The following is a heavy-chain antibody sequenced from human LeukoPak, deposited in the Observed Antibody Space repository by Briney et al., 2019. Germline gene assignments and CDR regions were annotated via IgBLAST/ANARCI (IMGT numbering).Heavy chain of an antibody. CDR1: GFTFSSYG. CDR3: ARRLPIVGATLDY. D-gene: IGHD1-26*01. V-gene: IGHV3-30*02. J-gene: IGHJ4*02. Sequence: GGSLRLSCAASGFTFSSYGMHWVRQAPGKGLEWVAFIRYDGSNKYYADSVKGRFTISRDNSKNTLYLQMNSLRADDTAVYYCARRLPIVGATLDYWGQGTLVTVSS. CDR2: IRYDGSNK.